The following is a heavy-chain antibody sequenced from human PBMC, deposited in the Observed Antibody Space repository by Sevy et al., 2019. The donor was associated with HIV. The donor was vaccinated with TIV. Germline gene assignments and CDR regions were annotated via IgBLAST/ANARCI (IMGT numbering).Heavy chain of an antibody. V-gene: IGHV4-34*01. CDR1: GGSFSGYY. Sequence: SETLSLTCAVYGGSFSGYYWSWIRQPPGKGLEWIGEINHSGSTNYNPSLKSRVTISVDTSKNQFSLKLSSVTAADTAVYYCARGGSFTMVRGVTQVGYMDVWGKGTTVTVSS. CDR2: INHSGST. J-gene: IGHJ6*03. CDR3: ARGGSFTMVRGVTQVGYMDV. D-gene: IGHD3-10*01.